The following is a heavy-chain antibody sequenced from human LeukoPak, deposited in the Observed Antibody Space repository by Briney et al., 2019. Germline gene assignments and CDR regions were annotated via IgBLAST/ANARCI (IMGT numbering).Heavy chain of an antibody. J-gene: IGHJ6*03. CDR1: GGSISTYY. D-gene: IGHD3-9*01. Sequence: PSETLSLTCSVSGGSISTYYWSWIRQFPGKGLEWIGYIYSSGSTKYNPSLSSRVSKSVDMSKNQLSLRLSFVTAADTAVYYCARQAQYYDISTTYYKDYYYHYMDVWGKGTTVTVSS. CDR2: IYSSGST. CDR3: ARQAQYYDISTTYYKDYYYHYMDV. V-gene: IGHV4-4*09.